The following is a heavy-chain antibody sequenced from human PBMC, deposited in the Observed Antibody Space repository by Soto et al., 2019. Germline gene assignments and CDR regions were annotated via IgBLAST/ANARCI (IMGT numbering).Heavy chain of an antibody. CDR1: GDSISSGGHY. J-gene: IGHJ5*02. D-gene: IGHD5-18*01. V-gene: IGHV4-31*02. Sequence: SETLSLTCNVSGDSISSGGHYWSWIRQTPEKGLELIGYIFHSGTTFYNPSLKSRATLSVDTSKNQFSLKLTSVTAADTAVYYCARTKGTTMVVIWLHPWGQGTMVTVYS. CDR2: IFHSGTT. CDR3: ARTKGTTMVVIWLHP.